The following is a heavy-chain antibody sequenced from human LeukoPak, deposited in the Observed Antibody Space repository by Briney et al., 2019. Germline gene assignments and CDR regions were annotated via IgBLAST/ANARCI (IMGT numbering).Heavy chain of an antibody. V-gene: IGHV3-53*01. CDR1: GLTVSSNY. Sequence: GGSLRLSCAASGLTVSSNYMSWVRQAPGKGLEWVSIIYSSGSTYYADSVKGRFTISRDISKNTVYLQVNSLRAEDTAVYYCARVVVVTSHADYFDYWGQGTLVTVSS. CDR2: IYSSGST. D-gene: IGHD2-15*01. J-gene: IGHJ4*02. CDR3: ARVVVVTSHADYFDY.